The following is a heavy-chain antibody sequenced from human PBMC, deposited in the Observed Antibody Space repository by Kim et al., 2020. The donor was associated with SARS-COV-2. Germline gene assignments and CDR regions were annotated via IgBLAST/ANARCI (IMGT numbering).Heavy chain of an antibody. CDR2: INSDGSST. Sequence: GGSLRLSCAASGFTFSSYWMHWVRQAPGKGLVWVSRINSDGSSTSYADSVKGRFTISRDNAKNTLYLQMNSLRAEDTAVYYCARDGGLLWFGELISPLKSYGMDVWGQGTTVTVSS. J-gene: IGHJ6*02. CDR3: ARDGGLLWFGELISPLKSYGMDV. D-gene: IGHD3-10*01. V-gene: IGHV3-74*01. CDR1: GFTFSSYW.